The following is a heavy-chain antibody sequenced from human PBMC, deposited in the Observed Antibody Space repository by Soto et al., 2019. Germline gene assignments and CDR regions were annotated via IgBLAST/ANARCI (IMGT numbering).Heavy chain of an antibody. J-gene: IGHJ6*03. V-gene: IGHV3-7*03. CDR1: GFTFSSYW. D-gene: IGHD2-15*01. CDR3: ARELNCSGGSGYSGVTPYYYDMDV. Sequence: GGSLRLSCAASGFTFSSYWMSWVRQAPGKGLEWVANIKQDGSEKYYMDSVKGRFTISRDNAKNSLYLQMNSLRAEDTAVYYCARELNCSGGSGYSGVTPYYYDMDVWGKGTTVTVSS. CDR2: IKQDGSEK.